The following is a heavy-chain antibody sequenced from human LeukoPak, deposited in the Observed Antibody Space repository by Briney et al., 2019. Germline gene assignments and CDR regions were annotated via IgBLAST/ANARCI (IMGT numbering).Heavy chain of an antibody. V-gene: IGHV4-59*01. Sequence: NPSETLSLTCTVSGGSINNYYWSWIRQPPGKGLEYIGYIYYSGSANYNPSLKSRVTISVDPSKNQFSLKLSSVTAADTAVYYCARNGDYYEKSGYYYLFDFWGQGTLVTVSS. CDR3: ARNGDYYEKSGYYYLFDF. CDR2: IYYSGSA. J-gene: IGHJ4*02. D-gene: IGHD3-22*01. CDR1: GGSINNYY.